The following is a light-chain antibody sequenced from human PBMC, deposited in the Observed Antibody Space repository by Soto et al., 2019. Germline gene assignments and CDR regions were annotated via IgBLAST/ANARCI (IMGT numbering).Light chain of an antibody. V-gene: IGKV3-20*01. Sequence: ETVLTQSPGTLSLSPGERATLSCRASQSVSSNYLAWYQQKPGQAPRLLIYGASSMATGISDRFSGSGSGTDFTLTISRLEPEDFVVYYCQQYATSPLTFGGGTRVEIK. CDR3: QQYATSPLT. CDR1: QSVSSNY. J-gene: IGKJ4*01. CDR2: GAS.